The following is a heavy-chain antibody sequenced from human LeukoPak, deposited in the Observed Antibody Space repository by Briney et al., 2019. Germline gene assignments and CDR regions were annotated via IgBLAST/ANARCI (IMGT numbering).Heavy chain of an antibody. CDR2: INWNGGST. J-gene: IGHJ4*02. D-gene: IGHD5-18*01. Sequence: PGGSLRLSCAASGFTFDDYGMSWVRQAPGKGLEWVSGINWNGGSTGYADSVKGRFTISRDNAKNSLYLQMNSLRDEDTALYYCARNGRYSYGSAFSAFWGQGTLVTVSS. V-gene: IGHV3-20*04. CDR3: ARNGRYSYGSAFSAF. CDR1: GFTFDDYG.